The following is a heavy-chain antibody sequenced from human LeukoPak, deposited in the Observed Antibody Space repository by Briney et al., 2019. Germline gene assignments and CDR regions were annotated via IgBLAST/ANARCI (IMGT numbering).Heavy chain of an antibody. CDR2: ISGSGGST. Sequence: GGSLRLSCAASGFTFSSYAMSWVRQAPGKGLEWVSAISGSGGSTYYADSVKGRFTISRDNSKNTLYLQMNSLRAEATAVYYCAKEAEPYYSGSGSNYFYYWGQRTLVTVSS. D-gene: IGHD3-10*01. J-gene: IGHJ4*02. CDR1: GFTFSSYA. V-gene: IGHV3-23*01. CDR3: AKEAEPYYSGSGSNYFYY.